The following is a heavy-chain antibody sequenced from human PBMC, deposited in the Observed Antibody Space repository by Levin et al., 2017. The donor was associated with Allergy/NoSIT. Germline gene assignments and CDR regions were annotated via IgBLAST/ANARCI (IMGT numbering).Heavy chain of an antibody. CDR3: ARAWFGSRELGYFDY. V-gene: IGHV3-30-3*01. D-gene: IGHD3-10*01. Sequence: PGGSLRLSCAASGFTFSSYAMHWVRQAPGKGLEWVAVISYDGSNKYYADSVKGRFTISRDNSKNTLYLQMNSLRAEDTAVYYCARAWFGSRELGYFDYWGQGTLVTVSS. CDR1: GFTFSSYA. CDR2: ISYDGSNK. J-gene: IGHJ4*02.